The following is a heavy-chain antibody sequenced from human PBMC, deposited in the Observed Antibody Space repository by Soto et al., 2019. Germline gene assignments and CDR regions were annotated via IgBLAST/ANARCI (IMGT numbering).Heavy chain of an antibody. J-gene: IGHJ4*02. D-gene: IGHD6-19*01. CDR1: GFTFSSYD. CDR3: ARGWAGKYYFDY. V-gene: IGHV3-13*01. CDR2: VGTAGDT. Sequence: GGSLRLSCAASGFTFSSYDMHWVRQATGKGVEGVSAVGTAGDTYYPGSVKGRLTISRENAKKSLYLQMNSLRGEDTAVYYCARGWAGKYYFDYWGQGTLVTVSS.